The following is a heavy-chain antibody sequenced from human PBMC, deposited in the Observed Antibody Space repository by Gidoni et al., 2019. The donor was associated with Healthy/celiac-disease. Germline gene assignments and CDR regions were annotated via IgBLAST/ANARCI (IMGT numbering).Heavy chain of an antibody. Sequence: QVQLVQSGAEVKKPGSSVKVSCKASGGTFRSYAISWVRQAPGQGLEWMGGIIPIFGTANYAQKFQGRVTITADKSTSTAYMELSSLRSEDTAVYYCARLGYCTNGVCYTEDYWGQGTLVTVSS. CDR1: GGTFRSYA. D-gene: IGHD2-8*01. CDR2: IIPIFGTA. J-gene: IGHJ4*02. V-gene: IGHV1-69*06. CDR3: ARLGYCTNGVCYTEDY.